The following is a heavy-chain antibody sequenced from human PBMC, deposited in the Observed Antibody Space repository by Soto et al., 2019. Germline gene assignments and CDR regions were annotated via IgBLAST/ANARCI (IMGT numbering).Heavy chain of an antibody. V-gene: IGHV4-30-4*01. J-gene: IGHJ4*02. Sequence: SETLSLTCTVSGGSVSSGDYFWSWIRQPPGKGLEWIGYIYYSGSTYYNPSLKSRVTISLDTSKNQFSLRLSSVTAADTAVYYCASSSGWYYFDYWGQGTLVTVSS. CDR3: ASSSGWYYFDY. CDR2: IYYSGST. CDR1: GGSVSSGDYF. D-gene: IGHD6-19*01.